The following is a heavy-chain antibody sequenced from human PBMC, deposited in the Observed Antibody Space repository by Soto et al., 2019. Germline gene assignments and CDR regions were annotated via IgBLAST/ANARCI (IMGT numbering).Heavy chain of an antibody. CDR3: ARNSGHDFWSGYLVYYGMDV. J-gene: IGHJ6*02. D-gene: IGHD3-3*01. CDR1: GFTFSSYA. V-gene: IGHV3-23*01. CDR2: ISGSGGST. Sequence: HPGGSLRLSCAASGFTFSSYAMSWVRQAPGKGLEWVSAISGSGGSTYYADSVKGRFTISRDNSKNTLYLQMNSLRAEDTAVYYCARNSGHDFWSGYLVYYGMDVWGQGTTVTVSS.